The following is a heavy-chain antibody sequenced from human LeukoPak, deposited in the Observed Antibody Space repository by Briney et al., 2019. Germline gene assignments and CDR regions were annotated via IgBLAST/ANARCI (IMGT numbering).Heavy chain of an antibody. Sequence: HPGGSLRLSCAASGFTFDDYAMHWVRRAPGKGLEWVSGISWNSGSIGYADSVKGRFTISRDNAKNSLYLQMNSLRAEDTALYYCAKDYCSGGSCYSGLDYWGQGTLVTVSS. CDR2: ISWNSGSI. CDR3: AKDYCSGGSCYSGLDY. V-gene: IGHV3-9*01. CDR1: GFTFDDYA. D-gene: IGHD2-15*01. J-gene: IGHJ4*02.